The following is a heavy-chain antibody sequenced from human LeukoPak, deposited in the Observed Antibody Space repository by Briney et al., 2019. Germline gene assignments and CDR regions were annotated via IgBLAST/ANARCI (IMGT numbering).Heavy chain of an antibody. CDR1: GYTFTGYY. D-gene: IGHD1-26*01. CDR2: INPDSGGT. V-gene: IGHV1-2*02. CDR3: ARGGDSTRSYYRDLDDY. J-gene: IGHJ4*02. Sequence: ASVKVSCKASGYTFTGYYIHWVRQAPGQGLEWMGWINPDSGGTNYAQKLQGRVTMTTDTSTSTAYMELRSLRSDDTAVYYCARGGDSTRSYYRDLDDYWGQGTLVTVPS.